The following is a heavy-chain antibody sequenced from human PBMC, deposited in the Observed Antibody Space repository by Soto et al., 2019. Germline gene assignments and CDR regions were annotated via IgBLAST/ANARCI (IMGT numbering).Heavy chain of an antibody. V-gene: IGHV4-31*03. J-gene: IGHJ6*02. CDR3: ARDKYSGHDGMDV. CDR2: IYYSGST. CDR1: GGSISSGGYY. Sequence: QVQLQESGPGLVKPSQTLSLTCTVSGGSISSGGYYWSWVRQHPGKGLEWIGYIYYSGSTYYNPSLKSRVTISVDTSKNQFSLKLSSVTAADTSVYYCARDKYSGHDGMDVWGQGTTVTVSS. D-gene: IGHD2-15*01.